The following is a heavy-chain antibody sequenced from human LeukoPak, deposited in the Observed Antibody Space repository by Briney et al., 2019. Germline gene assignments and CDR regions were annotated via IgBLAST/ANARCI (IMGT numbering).Heavy chain of an antibody. CDR2: IGIDSGNT. CDR3: ARDYKYAFDN. J-gene: IGHJ4*02. D-gene: IGHD5-24*01. Sequence: GSLRLSCAASGFTFSDYSMNWVRQAPGKGLEWISYIGIDSGNTNYADSVKGRFTISGDKAKNSLYLQMNSLRVEDTAVYYCARDYKYAFDNWGQGPLVTVSS. V-gene: IGHV3-48*01. CDR1: GFTFSDYS.